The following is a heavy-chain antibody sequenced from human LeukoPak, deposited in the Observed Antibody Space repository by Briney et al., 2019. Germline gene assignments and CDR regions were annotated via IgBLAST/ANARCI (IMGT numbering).Heavy chain of an antibody. D-gene: IGHD4-17*01. CDR1: GFTFSSYA. V-gene: IGHV3-30-3*01. CDR2: ISYDGSNK. J-gene: IGHJ5*02. CDR3: ARPQVTTEHWWFDP. Sequence: SGMSLRLSCAASGFTFSSYAMHGVRQAPGKGLEWVAVISYDGSNKYYADSVKGRFTTSRDNSKNTLYLQMNSLRAEDTAVYYCARPQVTTEHWWFDPWGQGTLVTVSS.